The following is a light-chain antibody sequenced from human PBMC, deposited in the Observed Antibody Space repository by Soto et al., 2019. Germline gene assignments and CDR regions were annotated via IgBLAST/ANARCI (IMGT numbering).Light chain of an antibody. J-gene: IGKJ1*01. CDR1: QSITSW. V-gene: IGKV1-5*03. Sequence: DIQMTQSPSTLSASVGDRVTISCRASQSITSWVAWYQQKPGKAPKLLIYKASSLESGVPSRFSGSGSGTEITLTISSLQPDDFATYYCQQYNSYWAAFGQGTKVEIK. CDR3: QQYNSYWAA. CDR2: KAS.